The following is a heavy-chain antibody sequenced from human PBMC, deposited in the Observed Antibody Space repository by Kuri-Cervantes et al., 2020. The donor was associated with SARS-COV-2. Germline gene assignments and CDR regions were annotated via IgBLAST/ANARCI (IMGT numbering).Heavy chain of an antibody. Sequence: ASVKVSCKASGYTFTSYGISWVRQAPGQGLEWMGWINPNSGGTNYAQKFQGRVTMTRDTSISTAYMELSRLRSDDTAVYYCARHRDSSSWYGRGAFDYWGQGTLVTVSS. V-gene: IGHV1-2*02. D-gene: IGHD6-13*01. CDR2: INPNSGGT. CDR1: GYTFTSYG. J-gene: IGHJ4*02. CDR3: ARHRDSSSWYGRGAFDY.